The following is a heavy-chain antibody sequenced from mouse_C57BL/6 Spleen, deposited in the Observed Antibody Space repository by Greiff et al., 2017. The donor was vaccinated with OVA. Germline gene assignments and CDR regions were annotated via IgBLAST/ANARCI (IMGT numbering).Heavy chain of an antibody. CDR3: ARDDYDRTFAY. D-gene: IGHD2-4*01. V-gene: IGHV3-6*01. J-gene: IGHJ3*01. CDR2: ISYDGSN. CDR1: GYSITSGYY. Sequence: EVQLQESGPGLVKPSQSLSLTCSVTGYSITSGYYWNWIRQFPGNKLEWMGYISYDGSNNYNPSLKNRISITRDTSKNQFFLKLNSVTTEDTATYYCARDDYDRTFAYWGQGTLVTVSA.